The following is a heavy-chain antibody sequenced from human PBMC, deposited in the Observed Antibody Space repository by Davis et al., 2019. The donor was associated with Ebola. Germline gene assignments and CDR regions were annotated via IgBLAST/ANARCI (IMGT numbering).Heavy chain of an antibody. CDR1: GYTFTSYA. V-gene: IGHV1-3*01. D-gene: IGHD2-15*01. CDR3: ARGGGWSTSDAFDI. Sequence: AASVKVSCKASGYTFTSYAMHWVRQAPGQRLEWMGWINAGNGNTKYSQKFQGRVTITRDTSASTAYMELSSLRSEDTAVYYCARGGGWSTSDAFDIWGQGTMVTVSS. CDR2: INAGNGNT. J-gene: IGHJ3*02.